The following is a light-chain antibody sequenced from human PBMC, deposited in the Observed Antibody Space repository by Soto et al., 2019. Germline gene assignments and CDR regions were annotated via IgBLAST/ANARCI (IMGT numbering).Light chain of an antibody. CDR2: DVS. Sequence: QSALTQPRSVSGSPGQSVPISCTGTRSEVGDYKYVSWYQQHPGKVPKVMIYDVSKRPSGVPDRFSGSKSGNTASLTISGLQAEDEADYYCCSYAGSYTLIFGGGTKLTVL. CDR1: RSEVGDYKY. V-gene: IGLV2-11*01. CDR3: CSYAGSYTLI. J-gene: IGLJ2*01.